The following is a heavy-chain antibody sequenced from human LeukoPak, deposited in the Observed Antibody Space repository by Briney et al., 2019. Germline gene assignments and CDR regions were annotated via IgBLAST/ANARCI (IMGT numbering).Heavy chain of an antibody. D-gene: IGHD6-13*01. CDR3: ARLKQQLVRLLSRDTTYYYYYYMDV. CDR2: IKQDGSEK. V-gene: IGHV3-7*01. J-gene: IGHJ6*03. CDR1: GLTFSSYW. Sequence: SGGSLRLSCAASGLTFSSYWMSWVRQAPGKGLEWVANIKQDGSEKYYVDSVKGRFTISRDNAKNSLYLQMNSLRAEDTAVYYCARLKQQLVRLLSRDTTYYYYYYMDVWGKGTTVTVSS.